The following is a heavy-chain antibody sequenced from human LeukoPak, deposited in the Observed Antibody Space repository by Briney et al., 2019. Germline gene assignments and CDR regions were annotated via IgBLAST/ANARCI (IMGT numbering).Heavy chain of an antibody. CDR3: ARDYTYCGGDCYFDY. J-gene: IGHJ4*02. CDR2: INTDGTST. D-gene: IGHD2-21*02. V-gene: IGHV3-74*01. CDR1: GFTFSSYW. Sequence: GGSLRLSCAASGFTFSSYWMHWVRHAPGKGLVWVSRINTDGTSTTYADSVKGRFTISRDNAKNTLYLQMNSLRAEDTAVYYCARDYTYCGGDCYFDYWGQGTLVTVSS.